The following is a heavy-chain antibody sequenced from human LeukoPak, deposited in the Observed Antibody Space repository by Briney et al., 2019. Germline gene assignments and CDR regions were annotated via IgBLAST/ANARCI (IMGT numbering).Heavy chain of an antibody. CDR1: GFTFDDYA. J-gene: IGHJ1*01. Sequence: PGGSLRLSCAASGFTFDDYAMHWVRQAPGKGLEWVSGINWNSGSIGYADSVKGRFTISRDNAKNSLYLQMNSLRAEDTALYYCAKALEYGGNSGTEYFQHWGQGTLVTVSS. CDR2: INWNSGSI. CDR3: AKALEYGGNSGTEYFQH. D-gene: IGHD4-23*01. V-gene: IGHV3-9*01.